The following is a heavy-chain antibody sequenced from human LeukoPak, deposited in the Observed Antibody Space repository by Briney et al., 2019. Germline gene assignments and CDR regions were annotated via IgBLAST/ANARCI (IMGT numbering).Heavy chain of an antibody. V-gene: IGHV1-2*02. J-gene: IGHJ3*02. CDR3: ARALQWLTAGGAFDI. CDR2: INPNSGGT. CDR1: GYTFTGYY. D-gene: IGHD6-19*01. Sequence: ASVKVSCKASGYTFTGYYMHWVRQAPGQGLEWMGWINPNSGGTNYAQKFQGRVTMTRDTSISTAYMELSRLRSDDTAVYYCARALQWLTAGGAFDIWGQGTMVTVSS.